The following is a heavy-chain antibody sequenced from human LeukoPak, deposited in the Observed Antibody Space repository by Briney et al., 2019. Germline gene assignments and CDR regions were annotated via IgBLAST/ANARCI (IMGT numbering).Heavy chain of an antibody. Sequence: ASVKVSCKASGYTFTCYYMHWVRQAPGQGREWMGWINPNSGGTNYAQKFQGRVTMTRDTSISTAYMELSRLRSDDTAVYYCARVRPNWQLVGWFDPWGQGTLVTVSS. CDR3: ARVRPNWQLVGWFDP. D-gene: IGHD6-6*01. J-gene: IGHJ5*02. V-gene: IGHV1-2*02. CDR2: INPNSGGT. CDR1: GYTFTCYY.